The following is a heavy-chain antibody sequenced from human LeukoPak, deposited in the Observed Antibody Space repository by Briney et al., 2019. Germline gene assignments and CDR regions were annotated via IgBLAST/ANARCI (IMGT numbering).Heavy chain of an antibody. J-gene: IGHJ4*02. D-gene: IGHD4-17*01. CDR3: ARVLVTTVTGAFDY. Sequence: PSGTLSLTCTASGCSFSTYYWSWIRQPPGKGLEWIGCSFSAGSTNVNPSLKSLVTISVDTSKFQFSLKMSSVTAEDTAVYYCARVLVTTVTGAFDYWGQGTLVTVSS. CDR2: SFSAGST. CDR1: GCSFSTYY. V-gene: IGHV4-59*01.